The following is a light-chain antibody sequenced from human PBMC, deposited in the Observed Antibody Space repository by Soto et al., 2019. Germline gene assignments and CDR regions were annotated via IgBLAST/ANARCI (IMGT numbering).Light chain of an antibody. CDR2: GAS. V-gene: IGKV3-20*01. CDR1: QSVSSSY. J-gene: IGKJ1*01. Sequence: EIVLTPSPCALSLSPGERATLSCWASQSVSSSYLAWYQQKPGQAPRLLIYGASTRATGIPDRFSGSGSGTDFTLTISSLEPEDFAVYYCQQYGSSPRTFGQGTKVEIK. CDR3: QQYGSSPRT.